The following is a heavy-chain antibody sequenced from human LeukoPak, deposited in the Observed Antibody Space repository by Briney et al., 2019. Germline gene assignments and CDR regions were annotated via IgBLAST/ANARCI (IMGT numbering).Heavy chain of an antibody. D-gene: IGHD3-22*01. V-gene: IGHV1-18*01. J-gene: IGHJ4*02. CDR2: ISAYNGNT. CDR3: ARDVYYYDSSGYPLFDY. Sequence: ASVKVSCKASGYTFTSYDINWVRQAPGQGLEWMGWISAYNGNTNYAQKLQGRVTMTTDTSTSTAYMELRSLRSDDTAVYYCARDVYYYDSSGYPLFDYWGQGTLVTVSS. CDR1: GYTFTSYD.